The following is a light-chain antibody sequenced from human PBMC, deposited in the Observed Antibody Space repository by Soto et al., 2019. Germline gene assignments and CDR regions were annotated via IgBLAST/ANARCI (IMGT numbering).Light chain of an antibody. CDR2: SYN. V-gene: IGLV1-44*01. Sequence: QSVLTQPPSSSGTPGQRVTISFSGSSSNIGSNPLYWYQQLPGTAPRLLINSYNQRPSGVPDRFSGSKSGTSASLAISGLQSEDEADYYCGSWDDSLKGVVVVGGTQLTVL. J-gene: IGLJ2*01. CDR1: SSNIGSNP. CDR3: GSWDDSLKGVV.